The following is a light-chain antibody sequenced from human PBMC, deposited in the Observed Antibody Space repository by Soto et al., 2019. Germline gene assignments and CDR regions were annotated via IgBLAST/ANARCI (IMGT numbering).Light chain of an antibody. V-gene: IGLV2-14*01. Sequence: QSALTQPASVSGSPGQSITISCTGTSLDVGGYNYVSWYQQHTGKAPKLMISDVRNRPSGVSNCFSGSKSVNTASLTISGLQAEDEADYYCSSYTTVSTYVFGTGTKLTVL. J-gene: IGLJ1*01. CDR3: SSYTTVSTYV. CDR2: DVR. CDR1: SLDVGGYNY.